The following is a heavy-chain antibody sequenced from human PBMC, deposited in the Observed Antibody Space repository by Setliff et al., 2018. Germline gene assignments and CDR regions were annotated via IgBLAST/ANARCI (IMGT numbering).Heavy chain of an antibody. V-gene: IGHV1-69*05. CDR2: TIPVFATT. CDR3: ARDQCRSPTCYIGQYMDV. Sequence: ASVKVSCKASGGTFSNYGVSWVRQAPGQGLEWLGGTIPVFATTDYSQKLQGSVTITTDEYSSTAYMELRSLRSGDTAGYYCARDQCRSPTCYIGQYMDVWGKGTTVTVSS. CDR1: GGTFSNYG. D-gene: IGHD2-2*02. J-gene: IGHJ6*03.